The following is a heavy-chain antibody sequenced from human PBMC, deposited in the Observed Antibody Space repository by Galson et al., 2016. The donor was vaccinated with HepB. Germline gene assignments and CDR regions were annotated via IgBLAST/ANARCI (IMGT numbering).Heavy chain of an antibody. V-gene: IGHV3-21*04. J-gene: IGHJ4*02. CDR2: ITSSSSNI. CDR3: AKVGFYHGLGDY. CDR1: GFTFSSNT. Sequence: SLRLSCAASGFTFSSNTMNWVRQAPGKGLEWVSSITSSSSNIYYADQVKGRSTTSRDNAKNSLYLQMNSLRAEDTAVYYCAKVGFYHGLGDYWRQGTLVTISS. D-gene: IGHD3-16*01.